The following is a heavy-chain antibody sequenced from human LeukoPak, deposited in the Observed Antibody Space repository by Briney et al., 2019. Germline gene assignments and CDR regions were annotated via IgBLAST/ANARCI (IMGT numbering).Heavy chain of an antibody. D-gene: IGHD3-16*01. CDR3: ARVWGSIDY. V-gene: IGHV1-8*02. J-gene: IGHJ4*02. Sequence: ASVKVSCKASGYTFTSYAMHWVRQAPGQRLEWMGWMNPNSGYTGFAQKFQGRLTMTRSTSIGTAYMELSGLRSEDTAVYYCARVWGSIDYWGQGTLVTVSS. CDR2: MNPNSGYT. CDR1: GYTFTSYA.